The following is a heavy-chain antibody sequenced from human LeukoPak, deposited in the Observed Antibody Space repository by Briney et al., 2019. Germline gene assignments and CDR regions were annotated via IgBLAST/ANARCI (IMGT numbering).Heavy chain of an antibody. D-gene: IGHD6-13*01. CDR3: ASRRKNQKKSSSWYGDAFDI. V-gene: IGHV4-61*08. CDR2: IYYSGST. CDR1: GGSISSGGYY. Sequence: PSETLSLTCTVSGGSISSGGYYWSWIRQPPGKGLEWIGYIYYSGSTNYNPSLKSRVTISVDTSKNQFSLKLSSVTAADTAVYYCASRRKNQKKSSSWYGDAFDIWGQGTMVTVSS. J-gene: IGHJ3*02.